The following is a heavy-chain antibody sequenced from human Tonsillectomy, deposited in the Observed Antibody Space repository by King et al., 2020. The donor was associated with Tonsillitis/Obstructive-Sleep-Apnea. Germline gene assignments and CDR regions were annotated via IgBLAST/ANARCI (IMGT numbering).Heavy chain of an antibody. J-gene: IGHJ4*02. CDR3: ARGPPAVWEWELPESHFDY. Sequence: QLQESGPGLVKPSETLSLTCTVSGGSISSYYWSWIRQPPGKGLEWIGYIYYSGSTNYNPSLKSRVTISVDTSKNQFSLKLSSVTAADTAVYYCARGPPAVWEWELPESHFDYWGQGTLVTVSS. CDR2: IYYSGST. V-gene: IGHV4-59*08. D-gene: IGHD1-26*01. CDR1: GGSISSYY.